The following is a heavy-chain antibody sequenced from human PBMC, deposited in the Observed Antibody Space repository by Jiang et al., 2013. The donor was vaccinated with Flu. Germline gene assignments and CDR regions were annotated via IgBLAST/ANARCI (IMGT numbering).Heavy chain of an antibody. CDR2: YDGSNK. V-gene: IGHV3-30*01. Sequence: YDGSNKYYADSVKGRFTISRDNSKNTLYLQMNSLRAEDTAVYYCARVGGRGDYVVYGMDVWGQGTTVTVSS. D-gene: IGHD4-17*01. J-gene: IGHJ6*02. CDR3: ARVGGRGDYVVYGMDV.